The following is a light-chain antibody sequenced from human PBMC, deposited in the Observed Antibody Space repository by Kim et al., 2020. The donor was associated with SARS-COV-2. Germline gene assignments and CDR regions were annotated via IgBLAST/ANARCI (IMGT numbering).Light chain of an antibody. J-gene: IGLJ1*01. CDR1: NIGGKS. Sequence: SYELTQPPSLSVAPGKTATITCGGNNIGGKSVQWYRQKPGQAPVLVIYYDYSRPSGIPERFSGSNSGNTATLTINRVEAEDEADYYCQVWDTSTDHYVFGTGTKVTVL. V-gene: IGLV3-21*04. CDR2: YDY. CDR3: QVWDTSTDHYV.